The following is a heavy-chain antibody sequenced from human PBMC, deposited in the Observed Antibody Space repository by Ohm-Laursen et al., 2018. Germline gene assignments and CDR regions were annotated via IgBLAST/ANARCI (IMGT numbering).Heavy chain of an antibody. D-gene: IGHD3-22*01. CDR2: ISCSSNFI. CDR1: GFTFSSYT. V-gene: IGHV3-21*01. J-gene: IGHJ4*01. CDR3: ARELCAYDSSGYPAL. Sequence: GSLRLSCTASGFTFSSYTMNWVRQAPGQGLEWVSSISCSSNFIYYADSVKGRFTISRDNAKNSLYLQMNNLRAEDRAVYFCARELCAYDSSGYPALWGQGTLVTVSS.